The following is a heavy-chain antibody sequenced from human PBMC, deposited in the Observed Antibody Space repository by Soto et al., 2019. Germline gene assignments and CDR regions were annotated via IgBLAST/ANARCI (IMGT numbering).Heavy chain of an antibody. V-gene: IGHV7-4-1*01. CDR3: ARVAGDHYYYGMDV. Sequence: QVQLVQSGSELKKPGASVKVSCKASGYTFTSYAMNWVRQAPGQGLEWMGWINTNTGNPTYAQGFTGRFVFSLDTXXSTAYLQICSLKAEDTAVYYCARVAGDHYYYGMDVWGQGTTVTVSS. CDR1: GYTFTSYA. J-gene: IGHJ6*02. D-gene: IGHD7-27*01. CDR2: INTNTGNP.